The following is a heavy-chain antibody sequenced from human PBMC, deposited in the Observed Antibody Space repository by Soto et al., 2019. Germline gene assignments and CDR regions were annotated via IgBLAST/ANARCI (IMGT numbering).Heavy chain of an antibody. J-gene: IGHJ4*02. Sequence: EVQLVESGGGLVQPGRSLRLSCAASGFTFDDYAMHWVRQAPGKGLEWVSGISWNSGSIGYADSVKGRFTISRDNAKNSLYLQMNSLRAEDTALYYCAKDRLGSGHAFDYWGQGTLVTVSS. CDR2: ISWNSGSI. CDR1: GFTFDDYA. D-gene: IGHD5-12*01. CDR3: AKDRLGSGHAFDY. V-gene: IGHV3-9*01.